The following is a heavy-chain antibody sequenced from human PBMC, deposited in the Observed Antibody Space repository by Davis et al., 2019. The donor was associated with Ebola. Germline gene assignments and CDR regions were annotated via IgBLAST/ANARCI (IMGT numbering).Heavy chain of an antibody. CDR1: VCTFSSYA. V-gene: IGHV1-69*13. D-gene: IGHD4-11*01. CDR3: AREGGDTVTTILYYYGMDV. Sequence: ASSVTVSRLASVCTFSSYAFSWVRQAPAQGLEWMGGIIPIFGTANYAQKFQGRVTITADESTSTAYMELSSLRSEDTAVYYCAREGGDTVTTILYYYGMDVWGQGTTVTVSS. J-gene: IGHJ6*02. CDR2: IIPIFGTA.